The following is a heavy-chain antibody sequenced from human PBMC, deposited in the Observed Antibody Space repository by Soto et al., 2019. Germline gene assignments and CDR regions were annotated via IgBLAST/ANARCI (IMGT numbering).Heavy chain of an antibody. CDR3: ARVGCSGGSCYSFDY. D-gene: IGHD2-15*01. V-gene: IGHV4-59*01. CDR1: GGSISSYY. CDR2: IYYSGST. J-gene: IGHJ4*02. Sequence: QVQLQESGPGLVKPSETLSLTCTVSGGSISSYYWSWIRQPPGKGLEWIGYIYYSGSTNYNPSLKSRVTISVDTSKNQFSLKLSSVTAADTAVYYCARVGCSGGSCYSFDYWGQGTLVTVSS.